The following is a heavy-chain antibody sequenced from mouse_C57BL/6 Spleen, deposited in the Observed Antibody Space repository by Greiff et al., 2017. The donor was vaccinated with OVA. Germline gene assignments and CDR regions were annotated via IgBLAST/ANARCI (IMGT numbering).Heavy chain of an antibody. J-gene: IGHJ3*01. CDR1: GYSITSGYY. D-gene: IGHD4-1*01. CDR2: ISYDGSN. V-gene: IGHV3-6*01. CDR3: ARGDWDLFAY. Sequence: EVKLQESGPGLVKPSQSLSLTCSVTGYSITSGYYWNWIRQFPGNKLEWMGYISYDGSNNYNPSLKNRISITRDTSKNQFFLKLNSVTTEDTATYYCARGDWDLFAYWGQGTLVTVSA.